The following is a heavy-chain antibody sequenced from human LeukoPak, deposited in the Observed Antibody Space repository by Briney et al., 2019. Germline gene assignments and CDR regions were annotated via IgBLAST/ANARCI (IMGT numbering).Heavy chain of an antibody. CDR3: ATSGDYLYNWFDP. J-gene: IGHJ5*02. V-gene: IGHV1-58*02. D-gene: IGHD2-21*02. CDR2: IVVGSGNT. Sequence: ASVKVSCKASGFTFTSSAMQWVRQARGQRLEWIGWIVVGSGNTNYAQKFQERVTITRDMSTSTAYMELSSPRSEDTAVLYWATSGDYLYNWFDPWGQGTLVTVSS. CDR1: GFTFTSSA.